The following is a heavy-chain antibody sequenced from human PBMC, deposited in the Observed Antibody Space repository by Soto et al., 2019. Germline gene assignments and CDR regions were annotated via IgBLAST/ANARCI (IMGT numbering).Heavy chain of an antibody. V-gene: IGHV5-10-1*01. CDR2: IDPSDSYT. J-gene: IGHJ6*02. CDR3: ATPVGGTTGTTYYYYYGMDV. D-gene: IGHD1-1*01. Sequence: SLKISCKGSGYSFTSYWISWVRQMPGKGLEWMGRIDPSDSYTNYSPSFQGHVTISADKSISTAYLQWSSLKASDTAMYYCATPVGGTTGTTYYYYYGMDVWGQGTTVTVS. CDR1: GYSFTSYW.